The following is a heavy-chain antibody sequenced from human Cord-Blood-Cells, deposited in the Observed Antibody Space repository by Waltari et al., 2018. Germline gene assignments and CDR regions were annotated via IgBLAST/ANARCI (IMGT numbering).Heavy chain of an antibody. J-gene: IGHJ6*02. V-gene: IGHV4-34*01. CDR1: GGSFSGYY. CDR2: INHSGST. CDR3: ARSRYYGMDV. Sequence: QVQLQQWGAGLLKPSETLSLTCAAYGGSFSGYYWSWIRQPPGKGLEWFGEINHSGSTNYNPSLKSRVTISVDTSKNQFSLKLSSVTAADTAVYYCARSRYYGMDVWGQGTTVTVSS.